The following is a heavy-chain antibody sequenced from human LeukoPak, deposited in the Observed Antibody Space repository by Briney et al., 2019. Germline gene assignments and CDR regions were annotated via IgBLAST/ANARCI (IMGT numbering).Heavy chain of an antibody. D-gene: IGHD6-13*01. CDR3: AVSSSWYLYYFDY. J-gene: IGHJ4*02. CDR2: IYYSGNT. CDR1: GVSISSSNSY. Sequence: PSETLSLTCTVSGVSISSSNSYWGWIRQPPGKGLEWIGSIYYSGNTYYNASLKSRVTISVDTSKNQFSLKLSSVTAADTAVYYCAVSSSWYLYYFDYWGQGTLVTVSS. V-gene: IGHV4-39*07.